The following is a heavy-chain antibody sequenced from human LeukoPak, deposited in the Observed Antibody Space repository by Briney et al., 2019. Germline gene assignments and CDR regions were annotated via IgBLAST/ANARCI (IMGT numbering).Heavy chain of an antibody. V-gene: IGHV3-23*01. CDR2: ISGSGGST. CDR3: AKRVPAALYYFDY. CDR1: GFTVSSNY. D-gene: IGHD2-2*01. Sequence: PGGSLRLSCAASGFTVSSNYMSWVRQAPGKGLEWVSAISGSGGSTYYADSVKGRFTISRDNSKNTLYLQMNSLRAEDMAVYYCAKRVPAALYYFDYWGQGTLVTVSS. J-gene: IGHJ4*02.